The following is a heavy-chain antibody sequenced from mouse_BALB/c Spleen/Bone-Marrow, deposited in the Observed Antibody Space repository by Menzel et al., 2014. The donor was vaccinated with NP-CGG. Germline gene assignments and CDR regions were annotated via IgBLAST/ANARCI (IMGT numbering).Heavy chain of an antibody. V-gene: IGHV4-1*02. J-gene: IGHJ4*01. D-gene: IGHD1-1*01. CDR2: INPDSSTI. Sequence: EVKLMESGGGLVQPGGSLKLSCAASGFDFSRYWMSWVRQAPGKGLEWIGEINPDSSTINYTPSLKDKFIISRDNAKNTLYLQMSKVGSEDTALYYCARLGYYGMMVYWGQGTSVTVSS. CDR1: GFDFSRYW. CDR3: ARLGYYGMMVY.